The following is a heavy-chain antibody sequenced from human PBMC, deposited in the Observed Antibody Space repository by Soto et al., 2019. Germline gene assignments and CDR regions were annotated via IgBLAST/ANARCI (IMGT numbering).Heavy chain of an antibody. CDR3: ARDQNGSPHFDY. CDR1: GASISIYY. V-gene: IGHV4-59*01. D-gene: IGHD1-26*01. J-gene: IGHJ4*02. CDR2: IFHSGST. Sequence: QVQLQESGPGLVKPSETLSLTCTVSGASISIYYWSWIRQPPGKGLEWVGFIFHSGSTTCNPSLKSRVTFSVDTSKNQFSLKLTSVTAADTAVYYCARDQNGSPHFDYWGQGILITVSS.